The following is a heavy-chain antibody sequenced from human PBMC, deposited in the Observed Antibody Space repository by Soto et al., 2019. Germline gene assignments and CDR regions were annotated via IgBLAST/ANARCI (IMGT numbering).Heavy chain of an antibody. CDR2: ISSTSTYT. D-gene: IGHD6-19*01. Sequence: GGSLSLSCAASGFTFRCYAMNWVRQTQEKGLEWVSSISSTSTYTHYADSVKGRFTISRDKANNSLFLQMNSLRAEDTAIYYCARDLALAGNYWGQGALVTVSS. CDR1: GFTFRCYA. CDR3: ARDLALAGNY. V-gene: IGHV3-21*01. J-gene: IGHJ4*02.